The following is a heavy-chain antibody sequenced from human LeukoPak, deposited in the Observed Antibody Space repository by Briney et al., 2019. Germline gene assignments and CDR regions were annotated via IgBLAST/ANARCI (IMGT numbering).Heavy chain of an antibody. V-gene: IGHV3-23*01. CDR2: ISGSGGST. CDR1: GFTFSSYA. D-gene: IGHD1-26*01. Sequence: GGSLRLSCAASGFTFSSYAMSWVRQAPGKGLEWVSAISGSGGSTYYADSVKGRFTISRDNSKNTLYLQMNSLRAEDTAVFYCAKDLGATIYYFDYWGQGTLVTVSA. J-gene: IGHJ4*02. CDR3: AKDLGATIYYFDY.